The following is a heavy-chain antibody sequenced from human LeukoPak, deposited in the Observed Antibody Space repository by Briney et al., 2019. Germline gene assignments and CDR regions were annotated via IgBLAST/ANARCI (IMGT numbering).Heavy chain of an antibody. CDR1: GGSHSSSGHW. V-gene: IGHV4-39*01. CDR2: IHYSGKV. CDR3: ARQSGDQSSAWYFDA. Sequence: PSETLSLTCTVSGGSHSSSGHWWVWIRQPPGKGLEWIGSIHYSGKVYYNPSLKSRVTTSVDTSTDQFSLRLSSATAADTAIYYCARQSGDQSSAWYFDAWGQGTLVTVSS. J-gene: IGHJ4*02. D-gene: IGHD6-19*01.